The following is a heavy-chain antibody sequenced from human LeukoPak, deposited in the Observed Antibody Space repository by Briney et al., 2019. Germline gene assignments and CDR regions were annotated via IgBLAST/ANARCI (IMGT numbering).Heavy chain of an antibody. CDR3: ARGAVVTAMDTYYYYYYMDV. D-gene: IGHD2-21*02. CDR2: MNPNSGNT. Sequence: GASVKVSCKASGYAFTSYDINWVRQATGQGLEWMGWMNPNSGNTGYAQKFQGRVTMTRSTSITTAYMELSSLRSEDTAVYYCARGAVVTAMDTYYYYYYMDVWGKGTTVTISS. V-gene: IGHV1-8*01. J-gene: IGHJ6*03. CDR1: GYAFTSYD.